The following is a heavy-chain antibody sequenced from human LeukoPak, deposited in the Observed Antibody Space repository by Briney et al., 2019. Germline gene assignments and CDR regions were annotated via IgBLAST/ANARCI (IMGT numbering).Heavy chain of an antibody. CDR2: IYYSGST. V-gene: IGHV4-59*08. Sequence: RQPPGXXXXWIGYIYYSGSTNYNPSLKSRVTISVDTSKNQFSLKLSSVTAADTAVYYCARYRSNYGMGVWGLGTTVTVSS. CDR3: ARYRSNYGMGV. D-gene: IGHD6-19*01. J-gene: IGHJ6*02.